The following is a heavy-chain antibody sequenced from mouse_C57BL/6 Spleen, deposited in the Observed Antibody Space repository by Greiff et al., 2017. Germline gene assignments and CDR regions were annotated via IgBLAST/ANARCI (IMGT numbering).Heavy chain of an antibody. CDR1: GFSFNTYA. CDR3: VRHWCTYAMDY. D-gene: IGHD1-1*02. V-gene: IGHV10-1*01. CDR2: IRSKSNNYAT. Sequence: EVQRVESGGGLVQPKGSLKLSCAASGFSFNTYAMNWVRQAPGKGLEWVARIRSKSNNYATYYADSVKDRFTISRDDSESMLYLQMNNLKTEDTAMYCCVRHWCTYAMDYWGQGTSVTVSS. J-gene: IGHJ4*01.